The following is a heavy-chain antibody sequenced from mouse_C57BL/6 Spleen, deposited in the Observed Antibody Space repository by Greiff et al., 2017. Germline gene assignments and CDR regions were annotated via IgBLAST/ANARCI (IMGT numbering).Heavy chain of an antibody. V-gene: IGHV1-80*01. J-gene: IGHJ4*01. D-gene: IGHD4-1*01. CDR2: IYPGDGDT. CDR3: ARGTGTGDYYAMDY. Sequence: QVQLKESGAELVKPGASVKISCKASGYAFSSYWMNWVKQRPGKGLEWIGQIYPGDGDTNYNGKFKGKATLTADKSSSTAYMQLSSLTSEDSAVYFCARGTGTGDYYAMDYWGQGTSVTVSS. CDR1: GYAFSSYW.